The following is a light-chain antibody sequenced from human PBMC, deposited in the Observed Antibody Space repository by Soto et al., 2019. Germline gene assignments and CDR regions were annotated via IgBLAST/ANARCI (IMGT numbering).Light chain of an antibody. CDR3: SSYTSRDTLV. J-gene: IGLJ3*02. CDR2: EVG. Sequence: QSVLTQPASVSGSPGQSITISCTGTSSDVGAYNVVSWYQQHPGKAPKLMIYEVGDRPSGVSNRFSGSKSGNTASLTISGLQVEDEADYYCSSYTSRDTLVFGGGTKVTVL. CDR1: SSDVGAYNV. V-gene: IGLV2-14*01.